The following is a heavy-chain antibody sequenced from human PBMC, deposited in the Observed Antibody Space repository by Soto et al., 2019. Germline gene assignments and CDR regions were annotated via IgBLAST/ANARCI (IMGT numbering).Heavy chain of an antibody. D-gene: IGHD1-20*01. Sequence: PGGSLRLSXAASGFTFSSYAMSWVRQAPGKGPEWVSGISGSGSNTYYADSVKGRFTLSRDNSKNTLYLQMNSLRDEDTAVYYCARSPRSDEYNFYFDYWGQGTLVTVSS. J-gene: IGHJ4*02. CDR3: ARSPRSDEYNFYFDY. CDR2: ISGSGSNT. CDR1: GFTFSSYA. V-gene: IGHV3-23*01.